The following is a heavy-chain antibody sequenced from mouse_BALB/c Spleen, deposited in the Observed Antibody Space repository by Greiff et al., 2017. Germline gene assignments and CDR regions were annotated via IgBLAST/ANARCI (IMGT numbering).Heavy chain of an antibody. CDR2: INPSNGGT. V-gene: IGHV1S81*02. CDR1: GYTFTSYY. J-gene: IGHJ4*01. Sequence: VQLQHSGAELVKPGASVKLSCKASGYTFTSYYMYWVKQRPGQGLEWIGEINPSNGGTNFNEKFKSKATLTVDKSSSTAYMQLSSLTSEDSAVYYSTRGVRRDYYAMDYWGQGTSVTVSS. D-gene: IGHD2-14*01. CDR3: TRGVRRDYYAMDY.